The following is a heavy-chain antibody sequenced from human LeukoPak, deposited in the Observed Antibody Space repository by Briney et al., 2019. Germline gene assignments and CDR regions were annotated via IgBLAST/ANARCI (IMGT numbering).Heavy chain of an antibody. CDR1: GFTFDDYA. V-gene: IGHV3-9*01. CDR2: ISWNSGSI. J-gene: IGHJ4*02. D-gene: IGHD1-26*01. CDR3: AKGWEWELPASGFDY. Sequence: PGGSLRLSCAASGFTFDDYAMHWVRQAPGKGLEWVSGISWNSGSIGYADSVKGRFTISRDNAKNSLYLQMNSLRAEDTALYYCAKGWEWELPASGFDYWGQGTLVTVSS.